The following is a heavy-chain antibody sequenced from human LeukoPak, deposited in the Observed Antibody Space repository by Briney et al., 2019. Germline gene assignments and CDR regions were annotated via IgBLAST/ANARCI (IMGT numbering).Heavy chain of an antibody. CDR3: ARVNIVVVTFQGYFDL. Sequence: ASVKVSCKASGYTFTGCYMHWVRQAPGQGLEWMGRINPNSGGTNYAQKFQGRVTMTRDTSISTAYMELSRLRSDDTAVYYCARVNIVVVTFQGYFDLWGRGTLVTVSS. CDR2: INPNSGGT. D-gene: IGHD2-21*02. J-gene: IGHJ2*01. V-gene: IGHV1-2*06. CDR1: GYTFTGCY.